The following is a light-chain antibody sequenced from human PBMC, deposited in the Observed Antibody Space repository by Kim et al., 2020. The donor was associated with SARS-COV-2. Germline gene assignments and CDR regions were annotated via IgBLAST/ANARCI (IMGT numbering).Light chain of an antibody. CDR3: QYYSSSPVMYT. V-gene: IGKV3-20*01. Sequence: EIVLTQSPGTLSLSPGERATLSCRASQSVGGNFLAWYQQKPGQAPSLLIYGASSRAAGIPDRFSGSGSGTDFTLTISRLEPEDFAVYYCQYYSSSPVMYTCGQGTKLEI. CDR1: QSVGGNF. J-gene: IGKJ2*01. CDR2: GAS.